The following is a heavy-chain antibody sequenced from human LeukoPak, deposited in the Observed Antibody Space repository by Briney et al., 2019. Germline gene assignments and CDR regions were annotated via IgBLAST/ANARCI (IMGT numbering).Heavy chain of an antibody. Sequence: GGSLRLSCAASGFTFSSYWMSWVRQATGKGLEWVSAIGTAGDTYYPGSVKGRFTISRENAKNSLYLQMNSLRAGDTAVYYCARAKGPWRFDYWGQGTLVTVSS. CDR3: ARAKGPWRFDY. J-gene: IGHJ4*02. D-gene: IGHD1-1*01. CDR1: GFTFSSYW. V-gene: IGHV3-13*01. CDR2: IGTAGDT.